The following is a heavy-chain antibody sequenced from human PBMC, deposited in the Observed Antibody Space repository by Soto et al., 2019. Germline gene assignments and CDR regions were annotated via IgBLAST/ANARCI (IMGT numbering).Heavy chain of an antibody. CDR2: ISSSSSYI. CDR1: GFTFSSYS. CDR3: ARDPRITMLVVVNDAFDI. V-gene: IGHV3-21*01. D-gene: IGHD3-22*01. Sequence: PGGSLRLSCAASGFTFSSYSMNWVRQAPGKGLEWVSSISSSSSYIYYADSVRGRFTISRDNAKNSLYLQMNSLRAEDTAVYYCARDPRITMLVVVNDAFDIWGQGTTVTV. J-gene: IGHJ3*02.